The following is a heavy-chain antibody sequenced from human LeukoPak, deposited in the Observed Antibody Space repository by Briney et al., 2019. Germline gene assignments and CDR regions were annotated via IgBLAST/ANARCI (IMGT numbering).Heavy chain of an antibody. CDR2: ITGSDGTS. J-gene: IGHJ4*02. Sequence: GGSLRLSCVASGFTFTNYAMSWVRQAPGKGLEWDSAITGSDGTSHYADSVKGRFTISRDNSKNTVYLQVNSLRAEDTAVYYCAKWGDYDILTGYYVPDYWGQGTLVTVSS. V-gene: IGHV3-23*01. CDR1: GFTFTNYA. D-gene: IGHD3-9*01. CDR3: AKWGDYDILTGYYVPDY.